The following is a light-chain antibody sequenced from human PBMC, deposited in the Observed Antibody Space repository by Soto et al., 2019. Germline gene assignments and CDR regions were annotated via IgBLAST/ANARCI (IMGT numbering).Light chain of an antibody. CDR2: EVS. J-gene: IGLJ1*01. CDR1: SSDVGNYKY. V-gene: IGLV2-14*01. Sequence: SVLTQPASVSGSPGQSITISCTGTSSDVGNYKYVSWYQQHPGKASKLMIYEVSNRPSGVSNRFSGFKSGNTASLTISGLQAEDETDYYCFSYTSSGTYVFGTGTKVTVL. CDR3: FSYTSSGTYV.